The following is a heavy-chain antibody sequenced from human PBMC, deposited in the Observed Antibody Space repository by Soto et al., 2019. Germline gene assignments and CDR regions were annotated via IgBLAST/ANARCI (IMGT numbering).Heavy chain of an antibody. J-gene: IGHJ5*02. V-gene: IGHV3-48*02. Sequence: EVQLVESGGGLVQPGGSLRLSCAASGFTFSSYSMNWVRQAPGKGLEWVSYISSSSSTIYYADSVKGRFTISRDNAKNSLYLQMNSLRDEGTAVYYCARARYSSGWGWFDPWGQGTLVTVSS. CDR2: ISSSSSTI. CDR1: GFTFSSYS. CDR3: ARARYSSGWGWFDP. D-gene: IGHD6-19*01.